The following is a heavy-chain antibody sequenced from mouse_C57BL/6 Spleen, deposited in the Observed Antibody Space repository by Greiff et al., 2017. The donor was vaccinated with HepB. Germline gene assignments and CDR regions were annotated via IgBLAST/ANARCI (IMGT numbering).Heavy chain of an antibody. D-gene: IGHD2-5*01. J-gene: IGHJ3*01. V-gene: IGHV14-3*01. CDR2: IDPANGNT. CDR1: GFNIKNTY. CDR3: ARATYCSNSNCFSF. Sequence: VQLQQSVAELVRPGASVKLSCTASGFNIKNTYMHWVKQRPEQGLEWIGRIDPANGNTKYAPKFQGKATITADTSSNTAYLQLSSQTSEDTAIYYVARATYCSNSNCFSFWGPGTLVTVSS.